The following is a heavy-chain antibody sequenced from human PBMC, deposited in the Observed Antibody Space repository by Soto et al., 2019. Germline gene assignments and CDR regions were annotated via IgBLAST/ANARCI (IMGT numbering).Heavy chain of an antibody. Sequence: EVQLLESGGGLVQPGGSLRLSCAASGFTFSSYAMSWVRQAPGKGLEWVSAISGSGGSTYYADSVKGRFTISRDDSKNTLYLQMNSLRAEDTAVYYCAKDLGDYGDYFGSYWGQGTLVTVSS. CDR1: GFTFSSYA. V-gene: IGHV3-23*01. J-gene: IGHJ4*02. CDR3: AKDLGDYGDYFGSY. D-gene: IGHD4-17*01. CDR2: ISGSGGST.